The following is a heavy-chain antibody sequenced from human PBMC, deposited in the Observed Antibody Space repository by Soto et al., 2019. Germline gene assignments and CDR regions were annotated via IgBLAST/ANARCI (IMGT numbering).Heavy chain of an antibody. D-gene: IGHD1-26*01. CDR1: GYTFTSYA. Sequence: VASVKVSCKASGYTFTSYAMHWVRQAPGQRLEWMGWINAGNGNTKYSQKFQGRVTITRDTSASTAYMELSSLRSEDTAVYYCARDSQPLSGSYFYYYGMDVWGQGTTVTVSS. J-gene: IGHJ6*02. V-gene: IGHV1-3*01. CDR3: ARDSQPLSGSYFYYYGMDV. CDR2: INAGNGNT.